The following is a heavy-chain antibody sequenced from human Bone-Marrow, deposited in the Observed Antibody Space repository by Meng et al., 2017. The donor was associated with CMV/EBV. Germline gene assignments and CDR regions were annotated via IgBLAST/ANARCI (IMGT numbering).Heavy chain of an antibody. D-gene: IGHD1-26*01. CDR1: GFTFSSYA. Sequence: GESLKISCAASGFTFSSYAMCWVRQAPGKGQEWVSTISGSGNSRYYADSVKGRFTISRDNSKNTLYLQMNSLRAEDTAVYYCAKDRWELRDAFDIWGQGTMVTVSS. CDR2: ISGSGNSR. V-gene: IGHV3-23*01. J-gene: IGHJ3*02. CDR3: AKDRWELRDAFDI.